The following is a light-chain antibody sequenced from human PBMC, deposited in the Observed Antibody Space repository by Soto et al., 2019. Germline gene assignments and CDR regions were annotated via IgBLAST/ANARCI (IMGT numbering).Light chain of an antibody. CDR3: QQRSNWPPLT. J-gene: IGKJ4*01. Sequence: EIVLTQSTATLSLSPGEKATLSCRASQSVSSYLACYQQKPGQAPRILIYDASNRATGIPARFSGSGSGTDFNLTISSLEPEDFAVYYWQQRSNWPPLTFGGGTKVEIK. CDR2: DAS. V-gene: IGKV3-11*01. CDR1: QSVSSY.